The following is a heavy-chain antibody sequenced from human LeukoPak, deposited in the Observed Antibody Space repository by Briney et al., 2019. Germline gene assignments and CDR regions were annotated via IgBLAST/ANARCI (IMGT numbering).Heavy chain of an antibody. CDR1: GYTFTGYY. CDR3: AQGGYYDSSGPRDY. D-gene: IGHD3-22*01. CDR2: INPNSGGT. Sequence: WASVKVSCKASGYTFTGYYMHWVRQAPGQGLEWMGWINPNSGGTNYAQKFQGRVTMTRDTSISTAYMELSRLRSDDTAVYYCAQGGYYDSSGPRDYWGQGTLVTVSS. J-gene: IGHJ4*02. V-gene: IGHV1-2*02.